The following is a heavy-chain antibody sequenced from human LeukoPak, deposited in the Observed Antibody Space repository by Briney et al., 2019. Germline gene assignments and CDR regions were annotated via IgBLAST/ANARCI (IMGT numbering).Heavy chain of an antibody. V-gene: IGHV1-18*01. CDR2: ISAYNGNT. CDR1: GYTFTSYG. J-gene: IGHJ4*02. CDR3: ARGPPPSYYYDSSGHDY. D-gene: IGHD3-22*01. Sequence: ASVKVSCKASGYTFTSYGISWVRQAPGQGLEWMGWISAYNGNTNYAQKLQGRVTMTTDTSTSTAYMELRSLRSDDTAVYYCARGPPPSYYYDSSGHDYWGRGTLVTVSS.